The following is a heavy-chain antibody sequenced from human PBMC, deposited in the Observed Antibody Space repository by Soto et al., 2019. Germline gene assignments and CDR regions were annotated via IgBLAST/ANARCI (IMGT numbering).Heavy chain of an antibody. CDR3: TRGPRSTSTGTGAF. Sequence: GGSLRLSCAASGFTFSNYPMSWVRQAPGKGPEWVSRINDDGISTNYADSVKGRFTISRDNAKNTLYLQMNALRVEDTAVYYCTRGPRSTSTGTGAFWGQGTLVTVSS. D-gene: IGHD1-1*01. J-gene: IGHJ4*02. CDR1: GFTFSNYP. CDR2: INDDGIST. V-gene: IGHV3-74*01.